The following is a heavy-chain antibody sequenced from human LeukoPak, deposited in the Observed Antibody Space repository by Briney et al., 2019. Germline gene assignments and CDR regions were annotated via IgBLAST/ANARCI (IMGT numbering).Heavy chain of an antibody. V-gene: IGHV1-18*01. CDR1: GYTFTSYG. D-gene: IGHD2-15*01. Sequence: ASVEVSCKASGYTFTSYGISWVRQAPGQGLEWMGWISAYNGNTNYAQKLQGRVTMTTDTSTSTAYMELRSLRSDDTAVYYCARAPQGFKYNWFDPWGQGTLVTVSS. CDR2: ISAYNGNT. CDR3: ARAPQGFKYNWFDP. J-gene: IGHJ5*02.